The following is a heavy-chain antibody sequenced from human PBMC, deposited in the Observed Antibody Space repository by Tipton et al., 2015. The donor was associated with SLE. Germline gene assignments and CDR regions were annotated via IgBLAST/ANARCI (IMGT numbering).Heavy chain of an antibody. Sequence: QLVQSGAEVKKPGESLKISCKGSGYSFTSYWIGWVRQMPGKGLEWMGIIYPGDSDTRYSPSFQGPVTISADKSISTAYLQWSSLKASAPAMYYCAIQDIVVVVAATDSDAFDIWGQGTTVTVSS. CDR2: IYPGDSDT. CDR3: AIQDIVVVVAATDSDAFDI. D-gene: IGHD2-15*01. J-gene: IGHJ3*02. CDR1: GYSFTSYW. V-gene: IGHV5-51*03.